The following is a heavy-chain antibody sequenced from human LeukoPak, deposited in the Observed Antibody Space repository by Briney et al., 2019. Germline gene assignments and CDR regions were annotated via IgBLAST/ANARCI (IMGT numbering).Heavy chain of an antibody. J-gene: IGHJ4*02. CDR3: ATGLRYFESRDY. CDR1: GYTLTELS. CDR2: FDSEDCET. Sequence: ASVKVSCKVSGYTLTELSMHWVRQAPGKGLEWMGGFDSEDCETTYAQKFQGRVTMTEDTSTDTAYMELSSLRSEDTAVYYCATGLRYFESRDYWGQGTLVTVSS. V-gene: IGHV1-24*01. D-gene: IGHD3-9*01.